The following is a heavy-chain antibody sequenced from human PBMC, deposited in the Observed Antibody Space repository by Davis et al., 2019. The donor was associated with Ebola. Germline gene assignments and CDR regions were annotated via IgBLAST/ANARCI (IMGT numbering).Heavy chain of an antibody. CDR3: ARDNWNDENFDY. V-gene: IGHV1-2*06. D-gene: IGHD1-20*01. CDR2: INPNSGDT. CDR1: GYTFTVYY. J-gene: IGHJ4*02. Sequence: ASVKVSCKASGYTFTVYYMHWVRQAPGQGLEWMGRINPNSGDTNYAQKFQGRVTMTRDTSISTAYMDLSRLRSDDTAVYYCARDNWNDENFDYWGQGTLVTVSS.